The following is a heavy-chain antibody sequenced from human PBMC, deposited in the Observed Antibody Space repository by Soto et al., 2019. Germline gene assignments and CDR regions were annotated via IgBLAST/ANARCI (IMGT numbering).Heavy chain of an antibody. CDR1: GYTFTSYG. Sequence: QVQLVQSGAEVKKPGASVKVSCKASGYTFTSYGISWVRQAPGQGLEWMGWISAYNGNTKYAQKFQGIVTKTTDTYTSPAYMEVRSLRSDDTAVYYCARDAAAGLNDYWGQGTLVTVSS. V-gene: IGHV1-18*01. CDR2: ISAYNGNT. CDR3: ARDAAAGLNDY. D-gene: IGHD6-13*01. J-gene: IGHJ4*02.